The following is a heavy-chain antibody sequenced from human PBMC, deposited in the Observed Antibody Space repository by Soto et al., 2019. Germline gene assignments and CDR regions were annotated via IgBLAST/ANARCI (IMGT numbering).Heavy chain of an antibody. D-gene: IGHD6-6*01. CDR2: ISYDGSNK. Sequence: PGGSLRLSCAASGFTFSSYGMHWVRQAPGKGLEWVAVISYDGSNKYYADSVKGRFTISRDSSKNTLYLQMNSLRAEDTAVYYCAKVWVAARPGPSDYWGQGTLVTVSS. CDR3: AKVWVAARPGPSDY. V-gene: IGHV3-30*18. J-gene: IGHJ4*02. CDR1: GFTFSSYG.